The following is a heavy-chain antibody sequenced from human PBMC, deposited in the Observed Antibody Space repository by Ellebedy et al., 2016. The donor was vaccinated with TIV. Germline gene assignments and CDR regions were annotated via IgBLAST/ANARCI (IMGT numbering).Heavy chain of an antibody. CDR3: AHTITMVRGVITYHYYGMDV. CDR1: GFPPSTSGVG. D-gene: IGHD3-10*01. Sequence: SGPTLVXPTQTLTLPCTFSGFPPSTSGVGVAWFRHPPGKALEWLALIYWDDDKRYSPSLKSRLTITKDTSKNQVVLTMTNMDPVDTATYYCAHTITMVRGVITYHYYGMDVWGQGTTVTVSS. V-gene: IGHV2-5*02. J-gene: IGHJ6*02. CDR2: IYWDDDK.